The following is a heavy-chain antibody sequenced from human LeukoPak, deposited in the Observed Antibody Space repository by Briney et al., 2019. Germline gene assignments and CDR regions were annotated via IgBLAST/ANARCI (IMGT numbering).Heavy chain of an antibody. CDR3: ARGVRYYGSGSYYSTPLFDY. Sequence: SETLSLTCAVCGGSFSGYYWSWIRQPPGKGLEWIGEINHSGSTNYNPSLKSRVTISVDTSKNQFSLKLSSVTAADTAVYYCARGVRYYGSGSYYSTPLFDYWGQGTLVTVSS. J-gene: IGHJ4*02. D-gene: IGHD3-10*01. V-gene: IGHV4-34*01. CDR2: INHSGST. CDR1: GGSFSGYY.